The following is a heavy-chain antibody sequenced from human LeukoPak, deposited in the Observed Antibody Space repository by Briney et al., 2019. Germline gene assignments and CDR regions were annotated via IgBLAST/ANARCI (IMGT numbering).Heavy chain of an antibody. CDR3: ARDSSGYYSDY. Sequence: ASVKVSCKASGGTFSSYAISWVRQAPGQGLEWMGRIIPILGIANYAQKFQGRVTITADKSTSTAYMELSSLRSEDTAEYYCARDSSGYYSDYWGQGTLVTVSS. D-gene: IGHD3-22*01. V-gene: IGHV1-69*04. CDR2: IIPILGIA. CDR1: GGTFSSYA. J-gene: IGHJ4*02.